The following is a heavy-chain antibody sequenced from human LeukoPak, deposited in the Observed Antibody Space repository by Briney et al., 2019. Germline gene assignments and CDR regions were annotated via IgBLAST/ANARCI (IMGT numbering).Heavy chain of an antibody. D-gene: IGHD2-8*01. J-gene: IGHJ4*02. Sequence: SVKVSCKASGGTFSSYAISWVRQAPGQGLEWMGGIIPIFGTANYAQKFQGRVTITTDESTSTAYMELSSLRSEDTAVYYCASSGRRYCANGVCQYYFDYWGQGTLVTVSS. V-gene: IGHV1-69*05. CDR2: IIPIFGTA. CDR1: GGTFSSYA. CDR3: ASSGRRYCANGVCQYYFDY.